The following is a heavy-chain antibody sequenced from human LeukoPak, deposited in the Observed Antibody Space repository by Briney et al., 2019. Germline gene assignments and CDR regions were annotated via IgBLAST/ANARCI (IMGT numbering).Heavy chain of an antibody. Sequence: PGGSLRLSCAASGFTFSSYAMSWVRQAPGKGLEWVSAISGSGGSTYYADSVKGRFTISRDNSKNTLYLQMNSLRAEDTAVYYCAKASYYYDSSGPYAGYCFDYWGQGTLVTVSS. CDR3: AKASYYYDSSGPYAGYCFDY. V-gene: IGHV3-23*01. D-gene: IGHD3-22*01. J-gene: IGHJ4*02. CDR2: ISGSGGST. CDR1: GFTFSSYA.